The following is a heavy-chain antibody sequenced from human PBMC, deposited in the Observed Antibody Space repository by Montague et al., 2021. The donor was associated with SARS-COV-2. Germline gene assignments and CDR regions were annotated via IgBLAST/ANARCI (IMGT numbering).Heavy chain of an antibody. D-gene: IGHD5-24*01. CDR3: AGDRGGLHASDY. J-gene: IGHJ4*02. Sequence: SLRLSCAASGFTFSSYSMNWVRQAPGKGLEWVSSISSSSSYIYYADSVKGRFTISRDNAKNSLYLQMNSLRAEDTAVYYCAGDRGGLHASDYWGQGTLVTVSS. CDR2: ISSSSSYI. CDR1: GFTFSSYS. V-gene: IGHV3-21*01.